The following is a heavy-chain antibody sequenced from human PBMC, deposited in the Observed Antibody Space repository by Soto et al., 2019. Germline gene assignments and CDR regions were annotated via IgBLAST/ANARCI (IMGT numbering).Heavy chain of an antibody. J-gene: IGHJ4*02. Sequence: EVQLLDSGGGLVQPGGSLRLSCAASGFTFSSYAMSWVRQAPGKGLEWVSGISAGGGTIYYADSVKGRFTISRDDSKNTLYMQMNSLRAEDTALYYCAKDKKDSSGPTGFDYWGQGTLVTVSS. CDR1: GFTFSSYA. D-gene: IGHD6-19*01. CDR3: AKDKKDSSGPTGFDY. CDR2: ISAGGGTI. V-gene: IGHV3-23*01.